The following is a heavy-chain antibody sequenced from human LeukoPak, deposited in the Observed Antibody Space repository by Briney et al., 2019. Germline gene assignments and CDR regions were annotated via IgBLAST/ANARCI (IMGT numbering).Heavy chain of an antibody. CDR1: GFSISSGHY. CDR2: VYQSGTT. D-gene: IGHD5-18*01. J-gene: IGHJ4*02. V-gene: IGHV4-38-2*02. Sequence: PSETLSLTCTVSGFSISSGHYWGWVRQPPGAGLEWIGSVYQSGTTYYNPSLKSRVTTSVDMSKNQFSLRLRPVTAADTAVYYCARIFIRNGYPSYFDCWGQGTLVTVSS. CDR3: ARIFIRNGYPSYFDC.